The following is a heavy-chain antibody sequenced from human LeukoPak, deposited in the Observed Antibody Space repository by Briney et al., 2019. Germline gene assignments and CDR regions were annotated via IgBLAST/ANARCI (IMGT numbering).Heavy chain of an antibody. CDR2: KKRDGSET. V-gene: IGHV3-7*04. CDR1: GFPYNTFW. CDR3: ARGGRGDY. Sequence: GGPVTLPCAACGFPYNTFWKIWPPQAPGKGGEWGANKKRDGSETYYVDSVKGRFTISRDNPKNSLYLQMNSLRAEDTAVYYCARGGRGDYWGQGTLVTVSS. D-gene: IGHD3-10*01. J-gene: IGHJ4*02.